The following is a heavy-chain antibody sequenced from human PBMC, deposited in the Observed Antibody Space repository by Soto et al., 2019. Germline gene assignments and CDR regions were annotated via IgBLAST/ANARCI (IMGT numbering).Heavy chain of an antibody. D-gene: IGHD3-22*01. V-gene: IGHV3-23*01. CDR2: ISGSGDDT. CDR1: GLTFSGYA. CDR3: AKRFGSGYYSAFDV. J-gene: IGHJ3*01. Sequence: EVRLLESGGGLVQPGGSLRLSCAASGLTFSGYAMSWVRQAPGKGLEWVSTISGSGDDTYYAGSVKGRFIISRDNSKNTLVLKMNSLRAEDTAVYHCAKRFGSGYYSAFDVWGQGTMVTVSS.